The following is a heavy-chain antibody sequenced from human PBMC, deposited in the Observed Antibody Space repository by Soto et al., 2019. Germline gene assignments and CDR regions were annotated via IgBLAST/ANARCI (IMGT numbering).Heavy chain of an antibody. J-gene: IGHJ4*02. V-gene: IGHV3-9*01. CDR2: ISWNSGSI. CDR3: AKQHEDIVVVPAAMRMPVDY. D-gene: IGHD2-2*01. Sequence: QPGGSLRLSCAASGFTFDVYAMHWVRQAPGKGLEWVSGISWNSGSIGYADSVKGRFTISRDNAKNSLYLQMNSLRAEDTALYYCAKQHEDIVVVPAAMRMPVDYWGQGTLVTVSS. CDR1: GFTFDVYA.